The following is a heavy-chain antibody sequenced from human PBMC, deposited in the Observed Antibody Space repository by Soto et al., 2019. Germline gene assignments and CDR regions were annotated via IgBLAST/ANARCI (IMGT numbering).Heavy chain of an antibody. Sequence: PSQTLSLTCAISGDSVSSNIAAWNWIRQSPSRGLEWLGRTYYRSNWYNDYAVSVKSRITINSDTSKNQFSLHLNSVTPEDTAVYYCARSQWVAGRLFDYRDQGIPVTVSS. D-gene: IGHD6-19*01. J-gene: IGHJ4*02. CDR1: GDSVSSNIAA. CDR2: TYYRSNWYN. CDR3: ARSQWVAGRLFDY. V-gene: IGHV6-1*01.